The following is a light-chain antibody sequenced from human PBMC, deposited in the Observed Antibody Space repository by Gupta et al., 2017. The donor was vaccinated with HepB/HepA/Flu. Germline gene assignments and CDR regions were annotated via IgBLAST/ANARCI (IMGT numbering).Light chain of an antibody. CDR3: AAWDDSLNGLV. CDR2: YDN. V-gene: IGLV1-36*01. Sequence: QSVLTQPPSASDAPRQRVTISCSGSAFNIGNNAVTWYQQFPGEAPNLLIYYDNLRPSGVADRFSGSKYGTSASLAISGLQAEDEADYYCAAWDDSLNGLVFGGGTKVTVL. CDR1: AFNIGNNA. J-gene: IGLJ2*01.